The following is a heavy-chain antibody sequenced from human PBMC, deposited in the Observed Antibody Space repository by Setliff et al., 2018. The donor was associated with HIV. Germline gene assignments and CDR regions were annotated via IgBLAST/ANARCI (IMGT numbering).Heavy chain of an antibody. CDR1: GYTFTSYY. CDR2: INPSGGST. V-gene: IGHV1-46*01. D-gene: IGHD3-3*01. CDR3: ARGGFFGVAERRAFAN. J-gene: IGHJ4*02. Sequence: GASVKVSCKASGYTFTSYYMSWVRQAPGQGLEWMGIINPSGGSTTYSQKFQGRVTITRDTSITTAYMELSSLRSEDTAVYYCARGGFFGVAERRAFANWGQGTLVTVSS.